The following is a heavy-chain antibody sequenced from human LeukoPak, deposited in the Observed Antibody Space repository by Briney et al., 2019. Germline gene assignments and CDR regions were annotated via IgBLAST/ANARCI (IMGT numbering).Heavy chain of an antibody. V-gene: IGHV1-18*01. Sequence: AXVKVSCKDSGYTFTSYGISWVRQAPGQGLEWMGWISAYNGKTNYAQKLQGRVTMTTDTSTSTAYMELRSLRSDDTAVYYCARDSYPSYIGSFPLFYFWGQGTLVTVSS. D-gene: IGHD1-26*01. J-gene: IGHJ4*02. CDR1: GYTFTSYG. CDR2: ISAYNGKT. CDR3: ARDSYPSYIGSFPLFYF.